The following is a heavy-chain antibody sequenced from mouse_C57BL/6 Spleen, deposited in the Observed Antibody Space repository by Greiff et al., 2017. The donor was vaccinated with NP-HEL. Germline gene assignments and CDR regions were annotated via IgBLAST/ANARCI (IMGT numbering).Heavy chain of an antibody. J-gene: IGHJ4*01. Sequence: QVQLQQPGAELVRPGSSVKLSCKASGYTFTSYWMDWVKQRPGQGLEWIGNIYPSDSETHYNQKFKDKATLTVDKSSSTAYMPLSSLTSEDSAVYYCARMDYWGLYAMDYWGQGTSVTVSS. CDR1: GYTFTSYW. CDR3: ARMDYWGLYAMDY. D-gene: IGHD2-13*01. V-gene: IGHV1-61*01. CDR2: IYPSDSET.